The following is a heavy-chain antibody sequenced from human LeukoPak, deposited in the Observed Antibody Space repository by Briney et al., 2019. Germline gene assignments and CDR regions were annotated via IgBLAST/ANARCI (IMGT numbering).Heavy chain of an antibody. D-gene: IGHD4-23*01. CDR2: IDWDDDK. CDR3: ARILDGGNSADWFDP. Sequence: SGPALVKPTQTLTLTCTFSGFSLSTSGMCVSWIRQPPGKALEWLARIDWDDDKYYGTSLKTRLTISKDTSKNQVVLTMTNMDPVDTATYYCARILDGGNSADWFDPWGQGTLVTVSS. CDR1: GFSLSTSGMC. V-gene: IGHV2-70*11. J-gene: IGHJ5*02.